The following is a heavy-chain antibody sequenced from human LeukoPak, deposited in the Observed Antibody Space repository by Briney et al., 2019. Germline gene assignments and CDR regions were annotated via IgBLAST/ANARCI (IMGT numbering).Heavy chain of an antibody. CDR3: ARVVDSSGYYDAFAI. V-gene: IGHV1-2*02. CDR1: GYTFTGYY. Sequence: ASVKVSCKASGYTFTGYYRHWVRQAPGQGLEGMGWINPNSGGTNYAQQFQGRVTMNRDTSISTAYMELSRLRSDDTAVYYCARVVDSSGYYDAFAIWGQGTMVTVSS. D-gene: IGHD3-22*01. CDR2: INPNSGGT. J-gene: IGHJ3*02.